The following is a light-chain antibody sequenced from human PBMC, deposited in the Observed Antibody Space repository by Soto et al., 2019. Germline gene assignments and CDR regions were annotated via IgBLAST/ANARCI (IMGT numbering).Light chain of an antibody. CDR3: LQLNSYPRT. Sequence: DIQMTQSPSTLSGSVGDRVTITCRASQGISSYLAWYQQKPGKAPKLLIYTASTLQSGVPSRFSGSGSGTDFTLTISSLQPDDFATYYCLQLNSYPRTFGQGTKVDIK. CDR2: TAS. J-gene: IGKJ1*01. CDR1: QGISSY. V-gene: IGKV1-9*01.